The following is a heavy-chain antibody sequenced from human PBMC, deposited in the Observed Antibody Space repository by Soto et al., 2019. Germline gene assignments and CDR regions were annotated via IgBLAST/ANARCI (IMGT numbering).Heavy chain of an antibody. CDR2: ISSSSSTI. Sequence: EVQLVESGGGLVQPGGSLRLSCAASGFTFSSYGMNWVRQAPGKGLEWVSYISSSSSTIYYADSVKGRFTISRDNAKNSLYLQMNSLRAEDTAVYYCARDYDYIWGSPGDYYFDYWGQGTLVTVSS. J-gene: IGHJ4*02. CDR1: GFTFSSYG. CDR3: ARDYDYIWGSPGDYYFDY. V-gene: IGHV3-48*01. D-gene: IGHD3-16*01.